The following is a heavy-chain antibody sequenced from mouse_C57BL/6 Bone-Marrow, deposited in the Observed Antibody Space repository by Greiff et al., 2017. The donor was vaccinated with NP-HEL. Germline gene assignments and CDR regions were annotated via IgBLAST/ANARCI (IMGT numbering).Heavy chain of an antibody. CDR1: GYTFTSYG. CDR2: IYPRSGNT. D-gene: IGHD3-2*02. J-gene: IGHJ2*01. CDR3: ARSGSSGYLGFDY. Sequence: VQGVESGAELARPGASVKLSCKASGYTFTSYGISWVKQRTGQGLEWIGEIYPRSGNTYYNEKFKGKATLTADKSSSTAYMELRSLTSEDSAVYFCARSGSSGYLGFDYWGQGTTLTVSS. V-gene: IGHV1-81*01.